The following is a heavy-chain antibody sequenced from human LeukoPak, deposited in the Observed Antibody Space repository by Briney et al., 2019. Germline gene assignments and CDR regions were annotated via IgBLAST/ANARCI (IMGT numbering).Heavy chain of an antibody. CDR2: VNPTNGAT. Sequence: ASVKVSCKTSGFTFTDFYLHWVRQAPGQGLEWMGWVNPTNGATNYAQKFQGRVTMTTDTSTYTAYMELSWLSSDDAAVYYCARPRIDSGGYYYGHWGQGILVTVSS. CDR3: ARPRIDSGGYYYGH. V-gene: IGHV1-2*02. J-gene: IGHJ4*02. D-gene: IGHD3-22*01. CDR1: GFTFTDFY.